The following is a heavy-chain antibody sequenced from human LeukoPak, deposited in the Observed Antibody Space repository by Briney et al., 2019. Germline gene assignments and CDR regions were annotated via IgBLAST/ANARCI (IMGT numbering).Heavy chain of an antibody. D-gene: IGHD5-18*01. V-gene: IGHV3-23*01. J-gene: IGHJ6*02. Sequence: GGSLRLSCAASGFTFKNYAMNWVRQSPGQGLEWVSTISGDAVTSWYADSVKGRFTVSRDNSKNIVFLQMNNLRAEDTAVYYCAKDLDTAMVSYYYGMDVWGQGTTVTVSS. CDR3: AKDLDTAMVSYYYGMDV. CDR2: ISGDAVTS. CDR1: GFTFKNYA.